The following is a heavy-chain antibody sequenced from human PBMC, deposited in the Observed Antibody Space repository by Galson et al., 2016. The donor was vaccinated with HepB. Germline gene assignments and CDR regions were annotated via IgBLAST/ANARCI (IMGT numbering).Heavy chain of an antibody. J-gene: IGHJ3*02. CDR3: ARARTITMVRGELDI. Sequence: SVKVSCKASGYTFTIYTMHWVRQAPGQRLEWMGWINAGSGNTKYSQKFQGRVTITRDTSASTAYMELSSLRSEDTAVYYCARARTITMVRGELDIWGQGTMVTVSS. CDR1: GYTFTIYT. V-gene: IGHV1-3*01. CDR2: INAGSGNT. D-gene: IGHD3-10*01.